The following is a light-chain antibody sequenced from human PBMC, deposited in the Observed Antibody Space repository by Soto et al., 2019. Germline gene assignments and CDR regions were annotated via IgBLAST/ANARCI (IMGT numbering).Light chain of an antibody. V-gene: IGKV3-15*01. CDR3: QQYNNWPWT. Sequence: VLTQSPAPLSVSPGARATLSCRASQYISDTLAWYQQKPGQAPRLLIYSASRGATGFPARFSGSGSGTDFTLTISSLQSEDFAVYYCQQYNNWPWTVGQGTKV. CDR1: QYISDT. CDR2: SAS. J-gene: IGKJ1*01.